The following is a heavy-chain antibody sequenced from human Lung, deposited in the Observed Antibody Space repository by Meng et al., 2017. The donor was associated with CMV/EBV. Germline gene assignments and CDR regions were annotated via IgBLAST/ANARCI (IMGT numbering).Heavy chain of an antibody. Sequence: CKASGGTFSSYTISWVRQAPGQGLEWMGRIIPILGIANYAQKFQGRVTITADKSTSTAYVELSSLRSEDTAVYYCARGDIVLMAFDYWGQGTLVTVSS. CDR2: IIPILGIA. CDR1: GGTFSSYT. D-gene: IGHD2-8*01. V-gene: IGHV1-69*02. CDR3: ARGDIVLMAFDY. J-gene: IGHJ4*02.